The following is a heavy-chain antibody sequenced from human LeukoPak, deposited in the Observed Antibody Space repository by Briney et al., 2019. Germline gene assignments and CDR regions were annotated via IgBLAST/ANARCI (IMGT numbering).Heavy chain of an antibody. J-gene: IGHJ4*02. CDR3: ASQRYYDFWSGYYSGDLGY. CDR2: INHSGST. V-gene: IGHV4-34*01. D-gene: IGHD3-3*01. Sequence: SETLSLTCAVYGGSFSGYYWSWIRQPPGKGLEWIGEINHSGSTNYNPSLKNRVTISVDTSKNQFSLKLSSVTAADTAVYYCASQRYYDFWSGYYSGDLGYWGQGTLVTVSS. CDR1: GGSFSGYY.